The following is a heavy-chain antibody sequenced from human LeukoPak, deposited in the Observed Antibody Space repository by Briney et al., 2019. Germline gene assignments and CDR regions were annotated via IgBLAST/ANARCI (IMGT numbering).Heavy chain of an antibody. CDR3: AKDYGSGWGFFDH. D-gene: IGHD6-19*01. CDR2: ISWNSGSI. V-gene: IGHV3-9*01. CDR1: GFTFDDYA. Sequence: GRSLRLSCAASGFTFDDYAMHWVRQAPGKGLEWVSGISWNSGSIGYADSVKGRFTISRDNAKNSLYLQMNSLRAEDTALYYCAKDYGSGWGFFDHWGQGTLVTVSS. J-gene: IGHJ4*02.